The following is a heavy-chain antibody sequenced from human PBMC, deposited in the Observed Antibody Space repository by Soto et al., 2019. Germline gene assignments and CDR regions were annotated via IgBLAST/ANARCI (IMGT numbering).Heavy chain of an antibody. D-gene: IGHD6-6*01. Sequence: ASVKVSCKASGYTFTSYVIHWVRQAPGQGLEWLGWIAPYNVNTHYAQKLQGRVTMTTDTSTSTAYMELRSLRSDDTAVYYCARKYIRSSWFDPWGQGTLVTVSS. J-gene: IGHJ5*02. V-gene: IGHV1-18*01. CDR3: ARKYIRSSWFDP. CDR2: IAPYNVNT. CDR1: GYTFTSYV.